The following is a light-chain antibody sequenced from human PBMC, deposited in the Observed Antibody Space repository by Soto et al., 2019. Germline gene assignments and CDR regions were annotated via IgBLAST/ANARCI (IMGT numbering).Light chain of an antibody. V-gene: IGLV2-14*02. CDR3: SSYTSSSTLV. J-gene: IGLJ3*02. CDR2: EGS. Sequence: QSVLTQPASVSGSPEQSITISCTGPGSDVGSFDLVSWYQQHPGKAPKLIIFEGSKRPSGVSDRFSGSKSDNRASLTISGLQAEDEADYYCSSYTSSSTLVFGGGTKVTVL. CDR1: GSDVGSFDL.